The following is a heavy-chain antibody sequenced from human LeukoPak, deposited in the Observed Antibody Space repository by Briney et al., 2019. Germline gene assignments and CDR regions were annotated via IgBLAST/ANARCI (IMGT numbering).Heavy chain of an antibody. J-gene: IGHJ4*02. Sequence: LPGGPLRLSCAAPGFTFSSYGMHWVRQAPGKGLVWVSRINTDGSSTSYADSVKGRFTISRDNAKNTLYLQMNSLRAEDTAVYYCARDIGGMTTEYYFDFWGQGTLVTVSS. V-gene: IGHV3-74*01. CDR1: GFTFSSYG. CDR3: ARDIGGMTTEYYFDF. D-gene: IGHD4-11*01. CDR2: INTDGSST.